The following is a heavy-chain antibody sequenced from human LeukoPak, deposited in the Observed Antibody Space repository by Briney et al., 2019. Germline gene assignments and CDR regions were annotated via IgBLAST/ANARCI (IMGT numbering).Heavy chain of an antibody. V-gene: IGHV3-7*01. Sequence: GGSLRLSCAASGFTFSSYWMSWVRQAPGKGLEWVANIKQDGSEKYYADSVKGRFTISRDNAKNSLYLQMNSLRAEDTAVYYCASHDYGFFWYYYYGMDVWGQGTTVTVSS. CDR2: IKQDGSEK. J-gene: IGHJ6*02. CDR1: GFTFSSYW. CDR3: ASHDYGFFWYYYYGMDV. D-gene: IGHD4-17*01.